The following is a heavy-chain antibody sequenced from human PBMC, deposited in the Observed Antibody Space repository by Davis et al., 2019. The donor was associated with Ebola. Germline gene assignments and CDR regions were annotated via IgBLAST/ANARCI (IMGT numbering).Heavy chain of an antibody. V-gene: IGHV1-18*01. D-gene: IGHD1-26*01. CDR1: GYTFKNSA. J-gene: IGHJ3*02. CDR3: ARTSIVGTTTTASDI. CDR2: ISAYNGNT. Sequence: ASVKVSCKASGYTFKNSAISWVRQAPGQGLEWMGWISAYNGNTAYAPILQGRVTMTTDTSTGTAYMELRSLRSDDTAVYFCARTSIVGTTTTASDIWGQGTMVTVSS.